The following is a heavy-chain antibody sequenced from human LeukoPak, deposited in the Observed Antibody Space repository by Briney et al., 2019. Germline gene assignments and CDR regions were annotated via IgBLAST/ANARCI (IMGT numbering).Heavy chain of an antibody. CDR1: GFGFSTYS. CDR3: ARDLHYAFDI. Sequence: PGGSLRLSCAASGFGFSTYSMNWVRQAPGKGLEWVSYIDSSSSAMSYADSVKGRFTISRDNAKDSLFLQMNSLRDEDTAVYYCARDLHYAFDIWGQGTMVTVSS. V-gene: IGHV3-48*02. CDR2: IDSSSSAM. J-gene: IGHJ3*02.